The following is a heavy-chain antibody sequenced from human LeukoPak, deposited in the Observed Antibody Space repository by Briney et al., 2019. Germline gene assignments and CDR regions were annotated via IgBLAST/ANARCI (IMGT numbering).Heavy chain of an antibody. D-gene: IGHD2-15*01. CDR3: ARDCSGGSCYSGVGVDP. J-gene: IGHJ5*02. CDR2: IYTSGST. CDR1: GGSISSGSYY. V-gene: IGHV4-61*02. Sequence: SQTLSLTCTVSGGSISSGSYYWSWIRQPAGKGVEWIGRIYTSGSTNYNPSLKSRVTISVDTSKNQFSLKLSSVTAADTAVYYCARDCSGGSCYSGVGVDPWGQGTRVTVSS.